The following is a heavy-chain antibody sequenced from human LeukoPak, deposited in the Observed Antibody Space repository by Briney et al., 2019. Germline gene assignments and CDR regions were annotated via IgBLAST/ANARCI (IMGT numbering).Heavy chain of an antibody. CDR1: GFTFSSYA. CDR3: ARGDSSGYYDYGMDV. V-gene: IGHV3-64*01. CDR2: ISSSGGST. J-gene: IGHJ6*02. D-gene: IGHD3-22*01. Sequence: GGSLRLSCAASGFTFSSYAMHWVRQAPGKGLEYVSAISSSGGSTYYANSVKGRFTISRDNSKNTLYLQMGSLRAEDMAVYYCARGDSSGYYDYGMDVWGQGTTVTVSS.